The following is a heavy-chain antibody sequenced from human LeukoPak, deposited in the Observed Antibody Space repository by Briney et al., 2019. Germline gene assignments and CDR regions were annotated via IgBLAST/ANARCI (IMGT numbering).Heavy chain of an antibody. CDR2: IYYSGST. Sequence: SETLSLTCTVSGGSISNYYWSWIRQPPGKGLEWIGYIYYSGSTNYNPSLKSRVTISVDTSKNQFSLKLSSVTAADTAVYYCARVTYYYDSSGYSSWFDPWGQGTLVTVSS. CDR1: GGSISNYY. D-gene: IGHD3-22*01. J-gene: IGHJ5*02. CDR3: ARVTYYYDSSGYSSWFDP. V-gene: IGHV4-59*01.